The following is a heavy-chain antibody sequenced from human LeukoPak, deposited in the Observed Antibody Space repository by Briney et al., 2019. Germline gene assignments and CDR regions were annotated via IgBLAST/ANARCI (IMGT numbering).Heavy chain of an antibody. CDR2: ISSDGSST. J-gene: IGHJ4*02. Sequence: GGSLRLSCAASGFTFSNYWMHWVRQAPGKGLVWVSRISSDGSSTSYADSVKGRFTVSRDNAKNTLYLQMNSLRAEDTAVYYCARTAYSDYSLGFWGQGTLVTVSS. D-gene: IGHD5-12*01. V-gene: IGHV3-74*01. CDR1: GFTFSNYW. CDR3: ARTAYSDYSLGF.